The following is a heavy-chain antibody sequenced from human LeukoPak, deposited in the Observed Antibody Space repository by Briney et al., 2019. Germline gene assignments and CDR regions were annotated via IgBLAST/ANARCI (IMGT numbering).Heavy chain of an antibody. CDR1: GFSFSSSW. CDR3: ATTGSGSYYDY. CDR2: INDDETST. D-gene: IGHD1-26*01. J-gene: IGHJ4*02. Sequence: PGGSLRLSCAASGFSFSSSWMHWVRQVLVKGLEWVSRINDDETSTTYAESVKGRFTISRDNAKNTLFLQMNSLRAEDTAVYYCATTGSGSYYDYRGQGTLVTVSS. V-gene: IGHV3-74*01.